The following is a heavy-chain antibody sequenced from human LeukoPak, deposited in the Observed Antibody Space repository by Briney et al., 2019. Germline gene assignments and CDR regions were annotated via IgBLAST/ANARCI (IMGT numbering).Heavy chain of an antibody. D-gene: IGHD3-10*01. CDR1: GGSISSGSYY. V-gene: IGHV4-39*01. J-gene: IGHJ4*02. CDR3: ARRGDY. CDR2: IYYNGNT. Sequence: SESLSLTCPVSGGSISSGSYYWGWIRQPPGKGLEWIGAIYYNGNTYYNPSLKSRVSISADTSKNQFSLILRSVTVADTAVYYCARRGDYWGQGILVTVSS.